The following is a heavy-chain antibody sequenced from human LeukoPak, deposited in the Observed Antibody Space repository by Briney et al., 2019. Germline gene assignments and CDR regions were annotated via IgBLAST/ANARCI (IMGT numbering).Heavy chain of an antibody. CDR2: IIPILGIA. V-gene: IGHV1-69*04. D-gene: IGHD3-16*01. J-gene: IGHJ4*02. CDR1: GGTFSSYA. CDR3: ARDASKGGYFDY. Sequence: SVTVSCKPSGGTFSSYAISWVRHAPGQGLEWRGRIIPILGIANYAQTFQGRVTLTADKSTSTAYMELSRLRSEDTAVYYGARDASKGGYFDYWGEGTLVTVSS.